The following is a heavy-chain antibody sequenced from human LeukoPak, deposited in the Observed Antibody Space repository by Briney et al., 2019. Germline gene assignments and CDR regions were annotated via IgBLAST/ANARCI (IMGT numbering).Heavy chain of an antibody. CDR3: ARAAPVLRYFDY. Sequence: GGSLRLSCAASGFTFSSYEMNWVRQAPGKGLEWVSYISSSGSTIYYADSVKGRLTISRDNAKNSLYLQMNSLRAEDTAVYYCARAAPVLRYFDYWGQGTLVTVSS. V-gene: IGHV3-48*03. D-gene: IGHD3-9*01. CDR2: ISSSGSTI. CDR1: GFTFSSYE. J-gene: IGHJ4*02.